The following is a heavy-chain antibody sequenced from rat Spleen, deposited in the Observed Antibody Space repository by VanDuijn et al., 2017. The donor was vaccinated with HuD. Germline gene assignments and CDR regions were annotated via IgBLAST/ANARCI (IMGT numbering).Heavy chain of an antibody. Sequence: QVQLKESGPALVQPSQTLSLTCTVSGFSLISYSVNWVRQPPGKGLEWMGRVRYNGDTSYNSALKSRLSISRDISKNQVFLTVNSLQTDDTGTYYCSRDWDFGGYSELRYWGQGVMVTVSS. CDR1: GFSLISYS. J-gene: IGHJ2*01. CDR3: SRDWDFGGYSELRY. V-gene: IGHV2-63*01. CDR2: VRYNGDT. D-gene: IGHD1-11*01.